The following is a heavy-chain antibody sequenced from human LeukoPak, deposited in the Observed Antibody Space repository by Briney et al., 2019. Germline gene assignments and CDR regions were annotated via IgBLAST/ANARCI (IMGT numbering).Heavy chain of an antibody. CDR1: GGSISSYY. J-gene: IGHJ3*02. V-gene: IGHV4-59*01. D-gene: IGHD3-9*01. CDR2: IYYSGST. CDR3: ARDYPLRYFDWLPPPEFDI. Sequence: SETLSLTCTVSGGSISSYYWSWIRQPPGKGLEWIGYIYYSGSTNYNPSLKSRVTISVDTSKNQFSLKVSSVTAADTAVYYCARDYPLRYFDWLPPPEFDIWGQGTMVTVSS.